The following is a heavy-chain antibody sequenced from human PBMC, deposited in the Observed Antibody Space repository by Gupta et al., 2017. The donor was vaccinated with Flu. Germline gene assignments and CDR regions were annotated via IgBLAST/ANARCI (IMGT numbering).Heavy chain of an antibody. Sequence: AFGYTFTNYDINWVRQASGKGLEWMGWMSPNSGNTGYAQRLQGRVALTRDTSTGTAYMELHSLRSDDTAVYYCSRGDYWGQGTLVTVSS. V-gene: IGHV1-8*01. J-gene: IGHJ4*02. CDR2: MSPNSGNT. CDR1: GYTFTNYD. CDR3: SRGDY.